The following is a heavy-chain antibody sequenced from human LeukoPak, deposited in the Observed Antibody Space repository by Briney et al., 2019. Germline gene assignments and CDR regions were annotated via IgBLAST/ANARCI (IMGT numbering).Heavy chain of an antibody. Sequence: GGSLRLSCAASGFTFSNYWMHWVRQAPGKGLVWVSRINSDGSSTSYADSVKGRFTISRDTSKNTLYLQMNTLRVEDTAVYYCAREDGSSSAMDVWGKGTTVTVSS. J-gene: IGHJ6*03. V-gene: IGHV3-74*01. CDR3: AREDGSSSAMDV. CDR2: INSDGSST. D-gene: IGHD6-6*01. CDR1: GFTFSNYW.